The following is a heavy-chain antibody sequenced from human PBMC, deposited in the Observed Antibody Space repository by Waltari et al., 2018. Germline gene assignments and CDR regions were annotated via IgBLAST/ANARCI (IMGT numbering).Heavy chain of an antibody. CDR3: ARAPMTTVGTRNAFDI. D-gene: IGHD4-17*01. CDR2: IYYSGST. CDR1: GGSISSGGYY. V-gene: IGHV4-31*03. J-gene: IGHJ3*02. Sequence: QVQLQESGPGLVKPSQTLSLTCTVSGGSISSGGYYWSWIRQHPGKGLEWIGYIYYSGSTYYTPSLKSRVTISVDTSKNQFSLKLSSVTAADTAVYYCARAPMTTVGTRNAFDIWGQGTMVTVSS.